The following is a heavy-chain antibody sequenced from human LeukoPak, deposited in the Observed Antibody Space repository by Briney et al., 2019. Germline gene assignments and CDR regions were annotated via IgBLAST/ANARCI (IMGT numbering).Heavy chain of an antibody. D-gene: IGHD1-26*01. J-gene: IGHJ3*02. CDR2: IYYSGST. CDR1: GGSISSYY. CDR3: ERVAWERKGAFDI. Sequence: SETLSLTCTVSGGSISSYYWSWIRQPPGKGLEWIGYIYYSGSTNYNPSLKSRVTISVDTSKNQFSLKLSSVTAADTAVYYCERVAWERKGAFDIWGQGTMVTVSS. V-gene: IGHV4-59*01.